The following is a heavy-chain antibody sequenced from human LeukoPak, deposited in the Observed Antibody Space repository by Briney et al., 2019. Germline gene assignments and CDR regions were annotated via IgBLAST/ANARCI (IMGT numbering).Heavy chain of an antibody. CDR2: ISYSGST. J-gene: IGHJ4*02. Sequence: SETLSLTCTVSGGSIRSYYWSWIRQPPGKGLEWIGYISYSGSTNYNPSLKSRVTISVDTAKNQFSLRLSSVTAADTAIYYCARRPGTVSLDYWGQGTLVTVSS. V-gene: IGHV4-59*08. D-gene: IGHD3-10*01. CDR1: GGSIRSYY. CDR3: ARRPGTVSLDY.